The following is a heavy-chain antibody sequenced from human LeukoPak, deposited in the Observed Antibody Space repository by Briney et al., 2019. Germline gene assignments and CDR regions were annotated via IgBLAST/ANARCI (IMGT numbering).Heavy chain of an antibody. J-gene: IGHJ6*03. CDR1: GYTFTDYY. Sequence: GASVKVSCKASGYTFTDYYLHWVRQAPGQGLEWMGWINPKSGVTDSKMKFQGRVTLTRDTSITTAYMELISLTSDDAAVYYCARAGGHCGSTSCYSGYYYYFMDVWGKGTTVTVSS. V-gene: IGHV1-2*02. CDR3: ARAGGHCGSTSCYSGYYYYFMDV. CDR2: INPKSGVT. D-gene: IGHD2-2*01.